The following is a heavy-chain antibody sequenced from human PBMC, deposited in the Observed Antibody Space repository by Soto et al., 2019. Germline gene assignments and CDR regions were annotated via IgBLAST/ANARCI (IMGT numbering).Heavy chain of an antibody. V-gene: IGHV3-9*01. CDR2: ISWNSGST. CDR1: GFTFDDYA. D-gene: IGHD2-21*01. Sequence: EVQLVESGGGLVQPGRSLRLSCAASGFTFDDYAMHWVRQAPGKGLEWVSGISWNSGSTGYADSVKGRFTISRDNAKNSLYLQMNSLRAEDTALYYCAKVGVVGDYGRYFDYWGQGTLVTVSS. CDR3: AKVGVVGDYGRYFDY. J-gene: IGHJ4*02.